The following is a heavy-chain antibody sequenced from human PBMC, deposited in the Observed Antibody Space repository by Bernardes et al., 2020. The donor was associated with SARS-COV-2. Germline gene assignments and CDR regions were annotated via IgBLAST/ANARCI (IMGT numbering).Heavy chain of an antibody. D-gene: IGHD2-2*01. V-gene: IGHV1-2*06. CDR1: GYNFTDYY. Sequence: ASVKVSCKTSGYNFTDYYIHWVRQAPGQGLEWMGRINPNNSATNYAQKLQGRVTMTRDTSISTAYLELRRLRSDDTAVYYCASGFCITATCYVLFFDPWGQGTLVTVSS. J-gene: IGHJ5*02. CDR3: ASGFCITATCYVLFFDP. CDR2: INPNNSAT.